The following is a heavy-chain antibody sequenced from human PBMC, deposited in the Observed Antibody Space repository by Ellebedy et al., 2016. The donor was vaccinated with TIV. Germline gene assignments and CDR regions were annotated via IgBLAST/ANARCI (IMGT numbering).Heavy chain of an antibody. V-gene: IGHV3-30*03. CDR2: VSYDGTSK. J-gene: IGHJ4*02. CDR1: GFTFRSYG. CDR3: ARDQGNYYDARGVFDY. D-gene: IGHD3-22*01. Sequence: GESLKISCAASGFTFRSYGMHWVRRAPGKGLEWVALVSYDGTSKYYSDSVRGRFTISRDNSKNTLYLQMNSLRVDDTALYYCARDQGNYYDARGVFDYWGQGTLVTVSS.